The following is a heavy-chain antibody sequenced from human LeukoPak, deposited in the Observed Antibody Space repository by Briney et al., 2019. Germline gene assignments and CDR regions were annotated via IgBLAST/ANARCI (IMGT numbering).Heavy chain of an antibody. Sequence: PGGSLRLSCAASGFTFSSYAMHWVRQAPGKGLECVAVISYDGNNKYHADSVNGRFTNSRDNSKNTLYLQMNSLRAEDTAVYYCARPRFIYSGSYQMGYYYYGMDVWGQGTTVTVSS. J-gene: IGHJ6*02. CDR2: ISYDGNNK. CDR3: ARPRFIYSGSYQMGYYYYGMDV. CDR1: GFTFSSYA. D-gene: IGHD1-26*01. V-gene: IGHV3-30*14.